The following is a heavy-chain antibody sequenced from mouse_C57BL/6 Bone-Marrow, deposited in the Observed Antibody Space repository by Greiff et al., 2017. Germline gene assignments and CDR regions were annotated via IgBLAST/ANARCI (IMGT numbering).Heavy chain of an antibody. CDR1: GYTFTSYW. J-gene: IGHJ4*01. CDR3: ARPAQATAMDY. V-gene: IGHV1-69*01. Sequence: VKLQQPGAELVMPGASVKLSCKASGYTFTSYWMHWVKQRPGQGLEWIGEIDPSDSYTNYNQKFKGKSTLTVDKSSSTAYMQLSSLTSEDSAVYYCARPAQATAMDYWGQGTSVTVSS. D-gene: IGHD3-2*02. CDR2: IDPSDSYT.